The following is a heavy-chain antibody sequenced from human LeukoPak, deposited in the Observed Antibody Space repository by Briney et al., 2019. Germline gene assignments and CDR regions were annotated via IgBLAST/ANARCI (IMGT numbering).Heavy chain of an antibody. J-gene: IGHJ4*02. CDR3: ARGESLDY. CDR1: GCTFSSYA. CDR2: ISSNGGST. V-gene: IGHV3-64*01. Sequence: GRSLRLSCAASGCTFSSYAMHWVHQAPGKGLEYVSAISSNGGSTYYANSVKGRFTISRDNSKNTLYLQMGSLRAEDMAVYYCARGESLDYWSQGTLVTVSS. D-gene: IGHD1-26*01.